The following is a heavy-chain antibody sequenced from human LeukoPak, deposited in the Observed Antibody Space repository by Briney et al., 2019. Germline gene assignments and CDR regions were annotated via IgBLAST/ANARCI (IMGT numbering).Heavy chain of an antibody. V-gene: IGHV1-18*01. CDR2: ISAYNGNT. D-gene: IGHD4-17*01. J-gene: IGHJ4*02. Sequence: ASVKVSCKASGYTFTSYAMNWVRQAPGQGLERMGWISAYNGNTNYAQKLQGRVTMTTDTSTSTAYMELRSLRSDDTAVYYCARDQGDYGDYRYWGQGTLVTVSS. CDR1: GYTFTSYA. CDR3: ARDQGDYGDYRY.